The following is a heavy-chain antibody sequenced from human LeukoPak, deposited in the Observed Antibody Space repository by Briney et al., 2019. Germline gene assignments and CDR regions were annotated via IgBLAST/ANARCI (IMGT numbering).Heavy chain of an antibody. CDR3: ARVSYASGSHADS. V-gene: IGHV3-21*01. CDR1: GFTFSSYS. CDR2: ISSSSSYI. Sequence: KSGGSLRLSCAASGFTFSSYSMNWVRQAPGKGLEWVSSISSSSSYIYYADSVKGRFTISRDNAKNSLYLQMNSLRAEDTAVYYCARVSYASGSHADSWGQGTLVTVSS. J-gene: IGHJ4*02. D-gene: IGHD3-10*01.